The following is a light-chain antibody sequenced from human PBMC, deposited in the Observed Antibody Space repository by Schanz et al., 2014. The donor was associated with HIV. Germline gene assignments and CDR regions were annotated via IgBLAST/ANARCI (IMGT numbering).Light chain of an antibody. J-gene: IGLJ3*02. CDR3: ATWDDSLKGPV. Sequence: QSVLTQPPSASGSPGQSVTISCTGTSSDVGSYNLVSWYQQHPGKAPKLMIYEVSKRPSGVPDRFSGSKSGTSASLAISGLQSEDEADYYCATWDDSLKGPVFGGGTKLTVL. V-gene: IGLV2-8*01. CDR1: SSDVGSYNL. CDR2: EVS.